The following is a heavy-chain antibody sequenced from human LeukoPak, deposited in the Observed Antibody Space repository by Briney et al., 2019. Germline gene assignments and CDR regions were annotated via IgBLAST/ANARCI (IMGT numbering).Heavy chain of an antibody. V-gene: IGHV3-21*04. CDR2: ISSSSSYI. Sequence: GGSLRLSCAASGFTFSSYGMHWVRQAPGKGLEWVSSISSSSSYIYYADSVKGRFTISRDNAKNSLYLQMNSLRGEDTAVYYCARGGSYLSAFDIWGQGTMVTVSS. D-gene: IGHD1-26*01. J-gene: IGHJ3*02. CDR1: GFTFSSYG. CDR3: ARGGSYLSAFDI.